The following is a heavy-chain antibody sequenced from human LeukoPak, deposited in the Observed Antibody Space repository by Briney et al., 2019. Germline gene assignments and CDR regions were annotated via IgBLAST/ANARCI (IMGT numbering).Heavy chain of an antibody. J-gene: IGHJ3*02. CDR3: ARIWLDEKVGAFDI. Sequence: SETLSLTCDVSGGSIDSTNWWNWVRQPPGKGLEWIGEIHHDGRINYNPSLKSRVTLSVDKSKNQFSLRLNSVTAADTAMYYCARIWLDEKVGAFDIWGQGTMVTVSS. V-gene: IGHV4/OR15-8*01. D-gene: IGHD5-12*01. CDR1: GGSIDSTNW. CDR2: IHHDGRI.